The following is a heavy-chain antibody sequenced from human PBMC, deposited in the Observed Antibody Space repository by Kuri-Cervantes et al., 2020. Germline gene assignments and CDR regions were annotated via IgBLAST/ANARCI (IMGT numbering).Heavy chain of an antibody. CDR3: ARRVAGSSADQ. Sequence: GSLRLSCAVFGYSISSGYYWGWIRQPPGKGLEWIGSIYHSGSTYYNPSLKSRVTISVDTSKNQFSLTLNSVTAADTALYYCARRVAGSSADQWGQGTLVTVSS. J-gene: IGHJ4*02. CDR1: GYSISSGYY. CDR2: IYHSGST. V-gene: IGHV4-38-2*01. D-gene: IGHD6-19*01.